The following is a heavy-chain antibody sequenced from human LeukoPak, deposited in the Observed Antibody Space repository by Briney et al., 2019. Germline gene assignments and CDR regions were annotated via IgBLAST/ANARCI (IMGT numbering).Heavy chain of an antibody. CDR1: GGSISSYY. J-gene: IGHJ6*02. D-gene: IGHD2-2*02. Sequence: SETLSLTCTVSGGSISSYYWSWIRQPPGKGLEWIGYIYYSGSTNYNPSLKSRVTISVDTSKNQFSLKLSSVTAADTAVYYCARGRLLVVVPAAIGRNYYYYGMDVWGQGTTVTVSS. CDR3: ARGRLLVVVPAAIGRNYYYYGMDV. V-gene: IGHV4-59*12. CDR2: IYYSGST.